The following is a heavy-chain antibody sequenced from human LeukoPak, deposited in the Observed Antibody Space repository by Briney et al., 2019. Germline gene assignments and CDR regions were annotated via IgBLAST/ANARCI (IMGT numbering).Heavy chain of an antibody. V-gene: IGHV1-46*01. CDR2: INPSGGST. J-gene: IGHJ1*01. Sequence: ASVEVSCKASGYTFTSYYMHWVRQAPGQGLEWMGIINPSGGSTSYAQKFQGRVTMTRDMSTSTAYMELSRLRSDDTAVYYCARALKYCSGGSCFRLPEYFQHWGQGTLVTVSS. CDR1: GYTFTSYY. D-gene: IGHD2-15*01. CDR3: ARALKYCSGGSCFRLPEYFQH.